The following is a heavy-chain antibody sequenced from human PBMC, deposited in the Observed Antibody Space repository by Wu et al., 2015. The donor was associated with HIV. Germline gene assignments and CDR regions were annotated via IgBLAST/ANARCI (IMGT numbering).Heavy chain of an antibody. V-gene: IGHV1-2*02. J-gene: IGHJ4*02. D-gene: IGHD3-9*01. CDR3: ARDYYDVLTTYSHYFFDL. CDR1: GYTFTGYY. CDR2: INPNSGGT. Sequence: QVHLIQSGAEVKKPGASVKVSCKASGYTFTGYYMHWLRQAPGQGLEWMGWINPNSGGTNYAQKFQDRVTLTRDTSITTAYMEMSGLRSDDTAVYYCARDYYDVLTTYSHYFFDLWGQGTLVTVSS.